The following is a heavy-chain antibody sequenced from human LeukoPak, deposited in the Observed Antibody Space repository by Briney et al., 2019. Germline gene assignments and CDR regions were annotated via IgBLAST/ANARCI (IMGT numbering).Heavy chain of an antibody. CDR2: ISWDGGST. V-gene: IGHV3-43D*03. D-gene: IGHD6-13*01. Sequence: GGSLRPSCAASGFTVSSNYMSWVRQAPGKGLEWVSLISWDGGSTYYADSVKGRFTISRDNSKNSLYLQMNSLRAEDTALYYCAKTHSSSWLYYFDYWGQGTLVTVSS. J-gene: IGHJ4*02. CDR1: GFTVSSNY. CDR3: AKTHSSSWLYYFDY.